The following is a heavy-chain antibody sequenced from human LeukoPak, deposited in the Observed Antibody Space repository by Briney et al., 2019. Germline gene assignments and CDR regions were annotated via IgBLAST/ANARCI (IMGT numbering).Heavy chain of an antibody. Sequence: GGSLRLSCAASGFTFSGYSMKWVRQAPGKGLEWVSSISSSSSYIYYADSVKGRFTISRDNAKNSLYLQMNSLRAEDTAVYYCARGVVVTGLDYWGQGTLVTVSS. V-gene: IGHV3-21*01. D-gene: IGHD2-2*01. CDR2: ISSSSSYI. CDR1: GFTFSGYS. CDR3: ARGVVVTGLDY. J-gene: IGHJ4*02.